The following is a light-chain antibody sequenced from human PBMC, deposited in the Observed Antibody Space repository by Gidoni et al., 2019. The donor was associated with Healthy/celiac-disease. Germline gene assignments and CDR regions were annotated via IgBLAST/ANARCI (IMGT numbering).Light chain of an antibody. CDR3: QQYNNWPQT. Sequence: VMTQSPATLSVSPGERATLSCRASQSVSSNLAWYQQKPGQAPMLLIYGASPRATGIPARFSGSGSGTEFTLTISSLQSEDFAVYYCQQYNNWPQTFGQXTKLEIK. CDR1: QSVSSN. V-gene: IGKV3-15*01. J-gene: IGKJ2*01. CDR2: GAS.